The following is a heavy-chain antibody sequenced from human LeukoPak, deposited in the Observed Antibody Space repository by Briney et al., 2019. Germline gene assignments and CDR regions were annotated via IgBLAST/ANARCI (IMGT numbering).Heavy chain of an antibody. CDR2: IKQEGSEQ. CDR3: TRDRVAGF. Sequence: GGPLRLSCAPSGFTFCRYWMSGVAQAPGKGVEGVAYIKQEGSEQYYVDSMKGRFTISRDNAKNSLYLQMNSVRADDTAVYYCTRDRVAGFWGQGTLVAVSS. J-gene: IGHJ4*02. V-gene: IGHV3-7*01. CDR1: GFTFCRYW. D-gene: IGHD6-19*01.